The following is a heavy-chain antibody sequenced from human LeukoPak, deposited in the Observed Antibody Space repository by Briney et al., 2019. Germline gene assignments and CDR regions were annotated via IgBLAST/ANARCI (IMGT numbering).Heavy chain of an antibody. CDR3: ARDERGLTSSWGYSNYYYYGMDV. CDR2: IYYSKNT. Sequence: PSETLSLTCTVSGGSISSYYWSWIRQPPGKGLEWIGYIYYSKNTNYNPSLKSRVTISVDTSKNQFSLKLSSVTAADTAVYYCARDERGLTSSWGYSNYYYYGMDVWGQGTTVTVSS. CDR1: GGSISSYY. V-gene: IGHV4-59*01. J-gene: IGHJ6*02. D-gene: IGHD7-27*01.